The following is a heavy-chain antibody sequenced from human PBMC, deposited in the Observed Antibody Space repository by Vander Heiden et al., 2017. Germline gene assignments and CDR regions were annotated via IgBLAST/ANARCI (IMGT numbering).Heavy chain of an antibody. CDR3: AREPPPQYYAGGCPDY. CDR1: GFTFSSYS. Sequence: EVQLVESGGGLVKPGGSLRLSCAASGFTFSSYSMNWVRQAPGKGLEWVSSISSSSSYIYYADSVKGRFTISRDNAKNSLYLQMNSLRAEDTAVYYCAREPPPQYYAGGCPDYWGQGTLVTVSS. V-gene: IGHV3-21*01. CDR2: ISSSSSYI. D-gene: IGHD3-3*01. J-gene: IGHJ4*02.